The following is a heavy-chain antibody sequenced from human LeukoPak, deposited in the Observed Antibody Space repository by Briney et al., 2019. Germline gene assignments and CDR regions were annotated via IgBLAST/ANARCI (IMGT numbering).Heavy chain of an antibody. CDR2: INSDGSST. CDR1: GFTFTTYS. V-gene: IGHV3-74*01. CDR3: ARVSYYYGSGSYRPTAVYYFDY. D-gene: IGHD3-10*01. Sequence: GGSLRLSCEASGFTFTTYSMTWVRQAPGKGLVWVSRINSDGSSTSYADSVKGRFTISRDNAKNTLYLQMNSLRAEDTAVYYCARVSYYYGSGSYRPTAVYYFDYWGQGTLVTVSS. J-gene: IGHJ4*02.